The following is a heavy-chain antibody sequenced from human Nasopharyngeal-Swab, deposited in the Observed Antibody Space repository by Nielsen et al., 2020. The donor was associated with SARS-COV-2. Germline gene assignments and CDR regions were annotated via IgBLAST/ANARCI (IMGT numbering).Heavy chain of an antibody. V-gene: IGHV4-61*02. D-gene: IGHD3-22*01. J-gene: IGHJ2*01. CDR1: GGSISSGSYY. CDR3: ARDSSGYWAWYFDL. CDR2: IYTSGST. Sequence: SETLSLTCTVSGGSISSGSYYWSWIRQPAGKGLEWIGRIYTSGSTSYNPSLKSRVTISVDTSKNQFSLKLSSVTAADTAVYYCARDSSGYWAWYFDLWGRGTLVTVSS.